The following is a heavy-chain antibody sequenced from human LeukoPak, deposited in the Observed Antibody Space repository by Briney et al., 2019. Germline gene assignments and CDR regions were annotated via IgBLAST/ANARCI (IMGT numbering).Heavy chain of an antibody. J-gene: IGHJ6*03. V-gene: IGHV1-18*01. Sequence: GASVKVSCKASGYTFTSYGISWVRQAPGQGLEWMGRISAYNGNTNCVQKLQGRVTMTTDTSTSTAYMELRSLRSDDTAVYYCARQERITISGVDPGYMDVWGKGTTVTVSS. CDR3: ARQERITISGVDPGYMDV. D-gene: IGHD3-3*01. CDR2: ISAYNGNT. CDR1: GYTFTSYG.